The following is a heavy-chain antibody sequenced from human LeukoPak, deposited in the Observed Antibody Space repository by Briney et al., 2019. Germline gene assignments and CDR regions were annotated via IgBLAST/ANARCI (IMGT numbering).Heavy chain of an antibody. V-gene: IGHV6-1*01. J-gene: IGHJ4*02. Sequence: SQTLSLTSAISEETVSSNSAAWKWIRQSPLRGLKCLRRTYYRSKWYNDYALSVKSRITINPDTSKNQFSLQLNSVTPEDTAVYYCARGWLRQYFDYWGQGTLVTVSS. CDR2: TYYRSKWYN. CDR1: EETVSSNSAA. CDR3: ARGWLRQYFDY. D-gene: IGHD5-12*01.